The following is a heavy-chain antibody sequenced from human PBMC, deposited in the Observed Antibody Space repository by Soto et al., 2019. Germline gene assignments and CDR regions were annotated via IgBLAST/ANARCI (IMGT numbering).Heavy chain of an antibody. CDR2: IYYSGST. D-gene: IGHD5-18*01. Sequence: SETLSLTCTVSGGSISSSSYYWGWIRQPPGKGLEWIGSIYYSGSTYYNPSLKSRVTISVDTSKNQFSLKLSSVTAADTAVYYCARQNRGYSYGITGYYYGMDVWGQGTTVTAP. CDR1: GGSISSSSYY. CDR3: ARQNRGYSYGITGYYYGMDV. V-gene: IGHV4-39*01. J-gene: IGHJ6*02.